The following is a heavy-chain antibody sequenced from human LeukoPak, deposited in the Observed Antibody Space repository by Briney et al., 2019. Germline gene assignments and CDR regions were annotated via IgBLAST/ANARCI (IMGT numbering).Heavy chain of an antibody. CDR3: ARVGATWSLDY. J-gene: IGHJ4*02. Sequence: GSLRLSCAASGXTFSSYSKNWVRQAPGKGLEWVSSISSSSSYIYYADSVKGRFTISRDNAKNSLYLQMNSLRAEDTAVYYCARVGATWSLDYWGQGTLVTVSS. V-gene: IGHV3-21*01. CDR1: GXTFSSYS. CDR2: ISSSSSYI. D-gene: IGHD1-26*01.